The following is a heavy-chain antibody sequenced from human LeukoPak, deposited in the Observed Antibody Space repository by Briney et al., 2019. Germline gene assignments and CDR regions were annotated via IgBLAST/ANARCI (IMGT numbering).Heavy chain of an antibody. CDR2: IIPIFATT. Sequence: SVKVSCKTSGGTFNSFAIAWVRQAPGQGLEWMAGIIPIFATTNYAQEFQGRVSLTADESTSTVYMELSSLRYDDTAVYYCARGPPLTFDHTPEGYHHYYMDVWGDGTTVTISS. CDR3: ARGPPLTFDHTPEGYHHYYMDV. J-gene: IGHJ6*03. CDR1: GGTFNSFA. D-gene: IGHD1-14*01. V-gene: IGHV1-69*13.